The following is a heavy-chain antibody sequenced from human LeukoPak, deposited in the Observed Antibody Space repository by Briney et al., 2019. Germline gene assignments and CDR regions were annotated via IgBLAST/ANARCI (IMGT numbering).Heavy chain of an antibody. J-gene: IGHJ5*02. CDR1: GGSFSGYY. Sequence: PSETLSLTCAVHGGSFSGYYWSWIRQPPGKGLEWIGYIYYSGSTNYNPSLKSRVTISVDTSKNQFSLKLSSVTAADTAVYYCARQSSLNWFDPWGQGTLVTVSS. D-gene: IGHD6-13*01. V-gene: IGHV4-59*01. CDR2: IYYSGST. CDR3: ARQSSLNWFDP.